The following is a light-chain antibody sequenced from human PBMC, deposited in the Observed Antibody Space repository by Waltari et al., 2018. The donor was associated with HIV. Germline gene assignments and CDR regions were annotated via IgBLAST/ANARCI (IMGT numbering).Light chain of an antibody. Sequence: DIQLTQSPAFLSASVGDRVTITCRASQGIENYLAWYQQKPGKAPNLLIYSASTLQSGVPSRFSGSGSGTEFTLTISSLQPEDFATYWCQQLDPYPITFGQGTRLEIK. CDR3: QQLDPYPIT. CDR2: SAS. CDR1: QGIENY. J-gene: IGKJ5*01. V-gene: IGKV1-9*01.